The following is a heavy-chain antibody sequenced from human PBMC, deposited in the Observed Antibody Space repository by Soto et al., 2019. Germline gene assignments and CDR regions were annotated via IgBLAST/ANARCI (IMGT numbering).Heavy chain of an antibody. D-gene: IGHD3-22*01. CDR3: ASGYYYDSSGYGPT. V-gene: IGHV1-69*13. Sequence: GASVKVSCKASGGTFSSYAISWVRQAPGQGLEWMGGIIPIFGTANYAQKFQGRVTITADESTSTAYMELSILRSEDTAVYYCASGYYYDSSGYGPTWRQGTLVTVSS. J-gene: IGHJ5*02. CDR2: IIPIFGTA. CDR1: GGTFSSYA.